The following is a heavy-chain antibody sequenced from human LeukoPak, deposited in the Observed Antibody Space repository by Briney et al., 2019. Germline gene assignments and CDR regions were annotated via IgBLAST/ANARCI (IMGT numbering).Heavy chain of an antibody. V-gene: IGHV5-51*01. CDR3: ARPRTYYYGSGSPDAFDI. J-gene: IGHJ3*02. Sequence: GESLKISCKGSGYSFTSYWIGWVRQMPGKGLEWMGIIYPGDSDIRYSPSFQGQVTISADKSISTAYLQWSSLKASDTAMYYCARPRTYYYGSGSPDAFDIWGQGTMVTVSS. D-gene: IGHD3-10*01. CDR2: IYPGDSDI. CDR1: GYSFTSYW.